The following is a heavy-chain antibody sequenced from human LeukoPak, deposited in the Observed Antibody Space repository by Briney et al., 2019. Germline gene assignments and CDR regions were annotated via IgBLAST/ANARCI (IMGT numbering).Heavy chain of an antibody. Sequence: SETLSLTCAVYGGSFSDYYWSWIRQPPGKGLEWIGEINHSGSTNYSPSLKSRVTISVDTSKKQFSLKLSSVTAADTAVYYCARHYFSTLATLLRGVKKQKSRFDPWGQGTLVTVSS. V-gene: IGHV4-34*01. CDR1: GGSFSDYY. J-gene: IGHJ5*02. CDR2: INHSGST. CDR3: ARHYFSTLATLLRGVKKQKSRFDP. D-gene: IGHD5-12*01.